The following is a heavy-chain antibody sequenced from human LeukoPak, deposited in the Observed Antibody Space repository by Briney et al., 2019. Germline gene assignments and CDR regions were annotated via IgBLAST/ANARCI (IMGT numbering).Heavy chain of an antibody. D-gene: IGHD6-6*01. Sequence: PGGSLRLSCAGSGFTFSSYSMNWVRQAPGKGLEWVSSISSTSNHIYYADSVKGRFTISRDNARNSLYLQMNSLSAEDTAVYYCARERYSRSSHDALDLWGQGTMVTVSS. CDR1: GFTFSSYS. CDR3: ARERYSRSSHDALDL. V-gene: IGHV3-21*01. J-gene: IGHJ3*01. CDR2: ISSTSNHI.